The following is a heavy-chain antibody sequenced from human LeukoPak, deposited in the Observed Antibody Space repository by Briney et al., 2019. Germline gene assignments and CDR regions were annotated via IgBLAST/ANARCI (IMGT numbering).Heavy chain of an antibody. CDR2: MNPNSGNT. D-gene: IGHD3-22*01. V-gene: IGHV1-8*01. Sequence: GASVKVSCKASGYTFTSYDINWVRQATGQGLEWMGWMNPNSGNTGYAQKFQGRVTMTRNTSISTAYMELSSLRSEDTAVHYCARGPPYSSGYYPPDYWGQGALVTVSS. J-gene: IGHJ4*02. CDR1: GYTFTSYD. CDR3: ARGPPYSSGYYPPDY.